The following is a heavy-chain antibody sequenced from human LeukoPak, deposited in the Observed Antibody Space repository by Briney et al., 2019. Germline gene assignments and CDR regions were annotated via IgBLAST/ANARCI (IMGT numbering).Heavy chain of an antibody. CDR3: ARGRQDYYFYMDV. CDR2: INWTGGST. J-gene: IGHJ6*03. V-gene: IGHV3-20*04. Sequence: GGSLRLSCAASGCTLDDYGMSWVRQAPRKGLDWVSGINWTGGSTGYADSVKGRFTISRDNAKNSLDLQMNSLRAEDTAVYYCARGRQDYYFYMDVWGKGTTVTVSS. CDR1: GCTLDDYG.